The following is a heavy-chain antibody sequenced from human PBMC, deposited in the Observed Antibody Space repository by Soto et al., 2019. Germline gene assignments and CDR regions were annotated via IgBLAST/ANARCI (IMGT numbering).Heavy chain of an antibody. V-gene: IGHV4-39*01. Sequence: SETLSLTCTVSGGSISSSTYYWGWIRQSPGKGLEWIGSIYHSGHTYYNPSFKSRVTVSVDTSRNQFSLKLSSAAAPDTAVYYCPTHGSWTSPFDYWGQGALVTVSS. CDR3: PTHGSWTSPFDY. CDR2: IYHSGHT. D-gene: IGHD6-13*01. J-gene: IGHJ4*02. CDR1: GGSISSSTYY.